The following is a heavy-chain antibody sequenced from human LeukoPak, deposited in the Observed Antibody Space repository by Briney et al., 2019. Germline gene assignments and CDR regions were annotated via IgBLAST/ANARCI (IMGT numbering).Heavy chain of an antibody. Sequence: GGSLRLSCAASGFTFSRYWIHWVRQPPGKGLVWVSRINSDGSSTSYADSVKGRFTISRDNAKNTLYLQMNSLRAGDTAVYYCARSPYDCSGSSCYPDYFDYWGQGTLVTVSS. CDR3: ARSPYDCSGSSCYPDYFDY. D-gene: IGHD2-15*01. J-gene: IGHJ4*02. CDR2: INSDGSST. V-gene: IGHV3-74*01. CDR1: GFTFSRYW.